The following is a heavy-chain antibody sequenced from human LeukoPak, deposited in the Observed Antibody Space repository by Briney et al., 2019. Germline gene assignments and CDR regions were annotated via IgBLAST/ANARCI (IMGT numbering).Heavy chain of an antibody. Sequence: GGSLRLSCAASGFTFSSYGMHWVRQAPGKGLEWVAVISYDGSNKYYADSVKGRFTISRDNSKNTLYLQMNSLRAEDTAVYYCASNYYDSSGYYWAPYYYYGMDVWGQGTTVTVSS. CDR2: ISYDGSNK. J-gene: IGHJ6*02. D-gene: IGHD3-22*01. CDR1: GFTFSSYG. CDR3: ASNYYDSSGYYWAPYYYYGMDV. V-gene: IGHV3-30*19.